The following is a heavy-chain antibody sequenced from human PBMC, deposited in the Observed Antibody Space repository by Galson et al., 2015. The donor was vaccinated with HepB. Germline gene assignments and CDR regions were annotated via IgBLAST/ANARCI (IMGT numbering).Heavy chain of an antibody. V-gene: IGHV5-51*03. J-gene: IGHJ3*02. D-gene: IGHD3-3*01. CDR1: GYSFTSYW. Sequence: QSGAEVKKPGESLKISCKGSGYSFTSYWIGWVRQMPGKGLEWMGIIYPGDSDTRYSPSFQGQVTISADKSISTAYLQWSSLKASDTAMYYCARLNTIFGVAEDAFDIWGQGTMVTVSS. CDR2: IYPGDSDT. CDR3: ARLNTIFGVAEDAFDI.